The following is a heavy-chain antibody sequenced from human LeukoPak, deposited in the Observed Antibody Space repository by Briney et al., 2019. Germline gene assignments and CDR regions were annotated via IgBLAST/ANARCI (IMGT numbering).Heavy chain of an antibody. CDR2: ISYDGSNK. CDR3: AKGVWGSAMDYYFDY. Sequence: GRSLRLSCAASGFTFSNFGMHWVRQAPDKGLDWVAVISYDGSNKYYADSVKGRFTISRDNSKNTLYLQMNSLRAEDTAVYYCAKGVWGSAMDYYFDYWGRGTLVTVSS. D-gene: IGHD5-18*01. CDR1: GFTFSNFG. V-gene: IGHV3-30*18. J-gene: IGHJ4*02.